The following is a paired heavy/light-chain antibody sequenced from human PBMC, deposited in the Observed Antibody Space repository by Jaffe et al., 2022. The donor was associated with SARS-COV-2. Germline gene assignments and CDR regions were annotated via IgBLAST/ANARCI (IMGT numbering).Light chain of an antibody. J-gene: IGLJ2*01. CDR2: GND. CDR1: SSNIGNNY. CDR3: GTWDSSLSAVV. V-gene: IGLV1-51*02. Sequence: QSVLTQPPSVSAAPGQKVTISCSGSSSNIGNNYVSWYHQLPGTAPKLLIYGNDKRFSGIPDRFSGSKSGTSATLGITGLQTGDEADYFCGTWDSSLSAVVFGGGTKLTVL.
Heavy chain of an antibody. CDR2: VSYDGSKE. CDR1: GFSFSNFG. J-gene: IGHJ4*02. CDR3: AKDLAGGAIDY. Sequence: QEQLVESGGGVVQPGRSLRLSCEVSGFSFSNFGMHWVRQAPGKGLEWVALVSYDGSKEWYTDSVKGRFTVSRDDSKNTLYLQMNSLRVEDTALYYCAKDLAGGAIDYWGQGTLVTVSS. V-gene: IGHV3-30*18.